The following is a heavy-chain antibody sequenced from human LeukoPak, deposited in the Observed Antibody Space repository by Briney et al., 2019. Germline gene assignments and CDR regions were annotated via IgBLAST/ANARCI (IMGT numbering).Heavy chain of an antibody. Sequence: ASVKVSCKASGGTFSSYGISWVRQAPGQGLEWMGGIIPIFGTVNYAQKFQGRVTITADKSTSTAYMELSSLRSEDTAVYYCARDPICGGDRYTTGVDAFDIWGQGTMVTVSS. D-gene: IGHD2-21*02. CDR1: GGTFSSYG. J-gene: IGHJ3*02. CDR2: IIPIFGTV. V-gene: IGHV1-69*06. CDR3: ARDPICGGDRYTTGVDAFDI.